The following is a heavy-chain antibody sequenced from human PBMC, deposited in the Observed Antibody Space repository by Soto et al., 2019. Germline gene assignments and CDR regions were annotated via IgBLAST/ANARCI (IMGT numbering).Heavy chain of an antibody. J-gene: IGHJ6*03. CDR2: IKQDGSEK. CDR1: GFTFSSYW. Sequence: GGSLRLSCAASGFTFSSYWMSWVRQAPGKGLEWVANIKQDGSEKYYVDSVKGRFTISRDNAKNSLYLQMNSLRAEDTAVYYCASSDHSGPTSYYYYYYMDVWGKGTTVTVSS. V-gene: IGHV3-7*01. CDR3: ASSDHSGPTSYYYYYYMDV. D-gene: IGHD3-10*01.